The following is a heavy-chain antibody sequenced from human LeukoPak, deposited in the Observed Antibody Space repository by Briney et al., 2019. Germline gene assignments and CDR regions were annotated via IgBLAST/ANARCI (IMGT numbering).Heavy chain of an antibody. CDR2: IRYDGSSK. V-gene: IGHV3-30*02. D-gene: IGHD3-10*01. J-gene: IGHJ5*02. CDR1: GFTFSSYG. CDR3: AKDTSADLWFGVS. Sequence: GGSLRLSCAASGFTFSSYGMHWVRQAPGKGLEWVAFIRYDGSSKYYADSVKGRFTISRDNSKNTLYLQMNSLRAEDTAVYYCAKDTSADLWFGVSWGQGTLVTVSS.